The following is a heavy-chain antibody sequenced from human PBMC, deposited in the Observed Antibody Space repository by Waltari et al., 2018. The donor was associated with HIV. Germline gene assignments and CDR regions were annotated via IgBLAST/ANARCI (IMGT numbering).Heavy chain of an antibody. CDR1: GGSFSGYY. D-gene: IGHD3-10*01. V-gene: IGHV4-34*01. Sequence: QVQLQQWGAGLLKPSETLSLTCAVYGGSFSGYYWSWIRQPPGKGLEWIGEINHSGSTNYNPSRKSRVTISVDTSKNQFSLKLSSVTAADTAVYYCARARITMLRGDYYGMDVWGQGTTVTVSS. J-gene: IGHJ6*02. CDR2: INHSGST. CDR3: ARARITMLRGDYYGMDV.